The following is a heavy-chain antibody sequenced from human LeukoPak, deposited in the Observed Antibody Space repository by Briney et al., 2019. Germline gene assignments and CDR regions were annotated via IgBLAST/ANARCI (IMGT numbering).Heavy chain of an antibody. CDR2: ISGSGGST. CDR3: ARGTTSGRGIMTTVLGY. Sequence: GGSLRLSCAASGFTFSSYAMSWVRQAPGKGLEWVSAISGSGGSTYYADSVKGRFTISRDNSKNTLYLQMNSLRAEDTAVYYCARGTTSGRGIMTTVLGYWGQGTLATVSS. CDR1: GFTFSSYA. J-gene: IGHJ4*02. V-gene: IGHV3-23*01. D-gene: IGHD4-11*01.